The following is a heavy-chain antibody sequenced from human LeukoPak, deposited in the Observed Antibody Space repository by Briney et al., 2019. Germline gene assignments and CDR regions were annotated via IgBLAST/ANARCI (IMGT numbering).Heavy chain of an antibody. V-gene: IGHV3-30*02. CDR1: GFTFSSYG. CDR3: AKDEMIRGVIDY. J-gene: IGHJ4*02. CDR2: IRYDGSNK. Sequence: GGSLRLSCAGSGFTFSSYGMHWVRQAPGKGLEWVAFIRYDGSNKYYADSVKGRFTISRDNSKNTLYLQMNSLRAEDTAVYYCAKDEMIRGVIDYWGQGTLVTVSS. D-gene: IGHD3-10*01.